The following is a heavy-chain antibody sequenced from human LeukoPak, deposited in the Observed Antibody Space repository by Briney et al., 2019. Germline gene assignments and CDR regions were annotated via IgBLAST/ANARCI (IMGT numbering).Heavy chain of an antibody. Sequence: APVKLSCKALGYTFTDHYFHWLRQAPGQGIEWMGWIHPGRGDTNIAQKFQGRVSLTRDMSISTAYMELSRLTSDDTAVYYCARDHNWGPDYWGRETLVSVSS. CDR1: GYTFTDHY. J-gene: IGHJ4*02. D-gene: IGHD7-27*01. V-gene: IGHV1-2*02. CDR3: ARDHNWGPDY. CDR2: IHPGRGDT.